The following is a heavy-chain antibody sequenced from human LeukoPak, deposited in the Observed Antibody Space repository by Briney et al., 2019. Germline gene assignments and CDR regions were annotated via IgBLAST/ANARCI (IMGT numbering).Heavy chain of an antibody. CDR2: INGRGTTK. D-gene: IGHD6-13*01. CDR3: ARGSRFSSSWYRY. CDR1: GITLSPYS. J-gene: IGHJ4*02. V-gene: IGHV3-48*04. Sequence: GGSLRLSCVASGITLSPYSVNWVRQAPGKGLEWLSYINGRGTTKYYADSVKGRFTISRDNAKNSLYLQMNSLRAEDTAVYYCARGSRFSSSWYRYWGQGTLVTVSS.